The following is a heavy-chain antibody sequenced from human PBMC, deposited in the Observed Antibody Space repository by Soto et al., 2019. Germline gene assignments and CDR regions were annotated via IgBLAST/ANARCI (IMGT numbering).Heavy chain of an antibody. CDR1: GFTFTTYA. CDR2: VSASGGST. D-gene: IGHD2-15*01. V-gene: IGHV3-23*01. J-gene: IGHJ6*02. CDR3: AKTMGDCSGGTCYGAYSMDV. Sequence: EVQLLESGGGLVQPGESLRLSCAASGFTFTTYAMFWVRQAPGKGLEWVSGVSASGGSTYAADSVKGRFTISRDNSKNKVHLQMNSLRADETAVYYCAKTMGDCSGGTCYGAYSMDVWGQGITVTVSS.